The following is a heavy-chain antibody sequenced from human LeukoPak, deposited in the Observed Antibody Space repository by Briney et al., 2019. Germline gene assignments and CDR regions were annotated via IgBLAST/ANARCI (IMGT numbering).Heavy chain of an antibody. Sequence: GGSLRLSCAASGFTFSSYSMTWVRQAPGKGLEWVSSIGGSGSYIYYADSVKGRFTISRDNAKNSLYLQMNSLRAEDTAVYYCARATTEAGISATGTGYWGQGTLVTVSS. CDR1: GFTFSSYS. J-gene: IGHJ4*02. D-gene: IGHD6-13*01. CDR2: IGGSGSYI. CDR3: ARATTEAGISATGTGY. V-gene: IGHV3-21*01.